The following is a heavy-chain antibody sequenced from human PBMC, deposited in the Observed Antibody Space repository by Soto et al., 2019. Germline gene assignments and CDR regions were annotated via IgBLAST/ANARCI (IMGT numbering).Heavy chain of an antibody. V-gene: IGHV1-69*10. J-gene: IGHJ6*02. CDR2: VTPLLGTA. Sequence: QVQLVQSGAEVKKPGSSVKVSCKAPGGTFSSYAISWVRQAPGQGLEWMGGVTPLLGTASYAQNFQGRVTITEDNSTNTAYMELSSLRADDTAMYYCARYRHCTGNSGHYYLFMDVWGQGTTVTVSS. D-gene: IGHD2-8*02. CDR3: ARYRHCTGNSGHYYLFMDV. CDR1: GGTFSSYA.